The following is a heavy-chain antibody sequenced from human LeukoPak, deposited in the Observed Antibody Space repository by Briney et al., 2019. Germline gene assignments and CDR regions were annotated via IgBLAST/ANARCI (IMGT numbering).Heavy chain of an antibody. J-gene: IGHJ4*02. CDR2: IYHSGST. Sequence: SGTLSLTCAVSGVSISSNNWWSWVRQPPGKGLEWIGEIYHSGSTNYNPSLTSRVTISVDKSKTQLSLKVNSLTAADTAVYYCARGLTYSTQSAPEWGQGTLVTVSS. V-gene: IGHV4-4*02. D-gene: IGHD6-13*01. CDR3: ARGLTYSTQSAPE. CDR1: GVSISSNNW.